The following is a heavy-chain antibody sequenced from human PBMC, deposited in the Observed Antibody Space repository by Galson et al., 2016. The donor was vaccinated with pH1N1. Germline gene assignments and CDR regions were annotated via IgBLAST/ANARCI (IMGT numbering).Heavy chain of an antibody. Sequence: SLRLSCATSAFNVRSDYLSWIRQAPGKGLEWLSIIYPDGATYDADSLNGRFSISRDNLKNTLHLQMNGLRPEDTGLYYCARGRLPKLADSWGQGTLVTVSS. D-gene: IGHD6-13*01. CDR2: IYPDGAT. CDR1: AFNVRSDY. J-gene: IGHJ4*02. V-gene: IGHV3-66*02. CDR3: ARGRLPKLADS.